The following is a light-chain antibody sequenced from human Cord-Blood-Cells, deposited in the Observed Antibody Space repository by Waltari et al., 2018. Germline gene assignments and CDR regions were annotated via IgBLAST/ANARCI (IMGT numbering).Light chain of an antibody. CDR3: SSYTSSSTLV. V-gene: IGLV2-14*01. CDR1: SSDVGGYNY. Sequence: QSALTQPASVSGSPGQSFTISCTGTSSDVGGYNYVSWYQQHPGKAAKLRIYEVSNRRSGVSSRLSGAKSGNTASLTISGLQAEDEADYYCSSYTSSSTLVFGGGTKLTVL. J-gene: IGLJ2*01. CDR2: EVS.